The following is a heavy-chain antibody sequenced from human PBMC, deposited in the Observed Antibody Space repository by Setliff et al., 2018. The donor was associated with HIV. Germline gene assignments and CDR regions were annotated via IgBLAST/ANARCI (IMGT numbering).Heavy chain of an antibody. Sequence: SETLSLTCTVSGGSISSYYWSWIRQSPGKGLEWIGYIYTSGTANYNPSLQSRVTISLDMSRNQVSLRLSSVTAADTAIYYCARLVVTARGIRDAFDVWGRGAMVTVSS. CDR3: ARLVVTARGIRDAFDV. CDR2: IYTSGTA. D-gene: IGHD3-10*01. J-gene: IGHJ3*01. V-gene: IGHV4-4*09. CDR1: GGSISSYY.